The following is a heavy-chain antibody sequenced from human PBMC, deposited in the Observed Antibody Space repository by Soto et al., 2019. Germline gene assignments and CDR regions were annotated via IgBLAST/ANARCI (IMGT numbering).Heavy chain of an antibody. D-gene: IGHD2-21*02. CDR3: ASQHIVVVTALDY. V-gene: IGHV1-46*01. CDR1: GYTFTSYY. Sequence: ASVKVSCKASGYTFTSYYMHWVRQAPGQGLEWMGIINPSGGSTSYAQKFQGRVTMTRDTSTSTVYMELSSLRSEDTAMYYCASQHIVVVTALDYWGQGTLVTVSS. CDR2: INPSGGST. J-gene: IGHJ4*02.